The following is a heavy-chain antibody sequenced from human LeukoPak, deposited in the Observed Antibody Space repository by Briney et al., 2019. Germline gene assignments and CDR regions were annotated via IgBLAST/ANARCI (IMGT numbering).Heavy chain of an antibody. Sequence: ASVKVSCKASGYTFTNYGISWVRQAPGQGLEWMGWISTYNGNTNYAQKLQGRVTMTTDTSTSTAYMELWSLRSDDTAVYYCARDLRSSGWYYLDYWGQGTLVTVSS. V-gene: IGHV1-18*01. CDR3: ARDLRSSGWYYLDY. CDR1: GYTFTNYG. J-gene: IGHJ4*02. D-gene: IGHD6-19*01. CDR2: ISTYNGNT.